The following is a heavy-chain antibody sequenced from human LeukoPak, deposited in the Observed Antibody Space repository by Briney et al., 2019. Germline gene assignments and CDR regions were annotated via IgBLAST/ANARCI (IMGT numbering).Heavy chain of an antibody. CDR1: GGSIRSSYYY. D-gene: IGHD6-19*01. CDR3: ARTAVAGHDAFDI. J-gene: IGHJ3*02. Sequence: SETLSLTCTVSGGSIRSSYYYWGWIRQPPGKGLEWIGSIYDSGSTYYNPSLKSRVTISVDTSKNQFSLKLNSVTAADTAVYYCARTAVAGHDAFDIWGQGTMVTVSS. V-gene: IGHV4-39*01. CDR2: IYDSGST.